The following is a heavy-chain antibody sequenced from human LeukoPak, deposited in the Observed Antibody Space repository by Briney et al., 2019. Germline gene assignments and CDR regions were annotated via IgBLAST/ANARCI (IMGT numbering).Heavy chain of an antibody. Sequence: AGGSLRLSCAASGFTFDDYAMHWVRQAPGKGLEWVSGISWNSGSIGYADSVKGRFTISRDNAKNSLYLQMNSLRAEDTGLYYCARAIAVSLAARYFDYWGQGTLVTVSS. CDR3: ARAIAVSLAARYFDY. J-gene: IGHJ4*02. V-gene: IGHV3-9*01. CDR1: GFTFDDYA. CDR2: ISWNSGSI. D-gene: IGHD6-6*01.